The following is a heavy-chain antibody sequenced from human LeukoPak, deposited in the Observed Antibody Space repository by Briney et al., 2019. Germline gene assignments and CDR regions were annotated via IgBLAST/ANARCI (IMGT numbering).Heavy chain of an antibody. CDR2: IIPIFGTA. Sequence: SVKVSCKASGGTFSGYAISWVRQAPGQGLEWMGGIIPIFGTANYAQKFQGRVTITADESTSTAYMELSSLRSEDTAVYYCARMPYSSSWPRYYYYYGMDVWGQGTTVTVSS. CDR3: ARMPYSSSWPRYYYYYGMDV. V-gene: IGHV1-69*01. CDR1: GGTFSGYA. D-gene: IGHD6-13*01. J-gene: IGHJ6*02.